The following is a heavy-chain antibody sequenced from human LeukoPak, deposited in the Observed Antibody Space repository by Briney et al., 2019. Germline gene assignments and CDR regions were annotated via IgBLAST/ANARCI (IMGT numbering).Heavy chain of an antibody. Sequence: ASVKVSCKASGYTFTSYYMHWVRQAPGQGLEWMAIINPSGGSTSYAQKFQGRVTMTRDTSISTAYMELSRLRSDDTAVYYCAKMTYYYDSSGYSQPPYYFDYWGQGTLVTVSS. V-gene: IGHV1-46*01. CDR2: INPSGGST. J-gene: IGHJ4*02. CDR1: GYTFTSYY. D-gene: IGHD3-22*01. CDR3: AKMTYYYDSSGYSQPPYYFDY.